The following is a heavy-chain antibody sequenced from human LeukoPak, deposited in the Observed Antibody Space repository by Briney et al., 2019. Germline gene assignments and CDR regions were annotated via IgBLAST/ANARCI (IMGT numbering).Heavy chain of an antibody. Sequence: ASVKVSCKASGYHFTGYHVHWVRQAPGQGLEWMGRISTDSGDADIAQKFQGRVTMTRDTSISTAYIELSRLTSDDSAVYYCAGLGSTVKGRIDPWGRGTSVTVSS. J-gene: IGHJ5*02. V-gene: IGHV1-2*02. D-gene: IGHD5/OR15-5a*01. CDR1: GYHFTGYH. CDR2: ISTDSGDA. CDR3: AGLGSTVKGRIDP.